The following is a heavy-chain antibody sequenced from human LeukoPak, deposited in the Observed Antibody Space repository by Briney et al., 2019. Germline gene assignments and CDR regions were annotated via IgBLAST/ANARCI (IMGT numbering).Heavy chain of an antibody. J-gene: IGHJ4*02. V-gene: IGHV3-33*06. Sequence: QPGRSLRLSCAASGFTFTSYGIHWVRQAPGKGLEWVAVIWYDGTNKYYGDSVKGRFTISRDNSENTLYLQMNSLRAEDTAVYYCAKESYVWGSYRFSLDYWGQGTLVTVSS. CDR1: GFTFTSYG. CDR2: IWYDGTNK. CDR3: AKESYVWGSYRFSLDY. D-gene: IGHD3-16*02.